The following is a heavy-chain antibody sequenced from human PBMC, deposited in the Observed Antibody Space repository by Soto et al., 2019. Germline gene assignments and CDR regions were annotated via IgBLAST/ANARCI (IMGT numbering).Heavy chain of an antibody. CDR3: AKLLVPQYDYLWEGGMDV. CDR1: GFTFSSYA. V-gene: IGHV3-23*01. CDR2: ISGSGAGT. J-gene: IGHJ6*02. Sequence: EVQVLESGGGLVQPGGSLRLSCAASGFTFSSYAVSWVRRAPGKGLEWVSAISGSGAGTYYADSVKGRFTISRDNSRKTLYLQMNSLRAEDTAVYYCAKLLVPQYDYLWEGGMDVWGQGTTVTVSS. D-gene: IGHD3-16*01.